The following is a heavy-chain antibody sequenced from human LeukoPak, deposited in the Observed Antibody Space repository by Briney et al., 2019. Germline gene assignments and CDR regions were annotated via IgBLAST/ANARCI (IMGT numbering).Heavy chain of an antibody. Sequence: AGGSLRLSCAASGFTFSSYAMSWVRQAPGKGLEWVSAISGSGGSTYYADSVKGRFTISRDNSKNTLYLQINSLRAEDTAVYYCAKDHFGSSGLDYWGQGTLVTVSS. V-gene: IGHV3-23*01. CDR3: AKDHFGSSGLDY. CDR1: GFTFSSYA. J-gene: IGHJ4*02. CDR2: ISGSGGST. D-gene: IGHD6-19*01.